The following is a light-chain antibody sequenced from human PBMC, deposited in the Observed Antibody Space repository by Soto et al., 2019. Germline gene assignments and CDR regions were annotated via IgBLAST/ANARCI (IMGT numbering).Light chain of an antibody. CDR3: LQVKNFPRT. CDR1: QDTNNR. CDR2: AAS. V-gene: IGKV1-12*01. J-gene: IGKJ1*01. Sequence: DIQMTQAPSPVSASVGDRVTITCRASQDTNNRVAWFQQRPGRAPKYLIQAASILQSGFPSRFSATGSGTDFALTIDSLQPEDFATYYCLQVKNFPRTFGEGTKLEIK.